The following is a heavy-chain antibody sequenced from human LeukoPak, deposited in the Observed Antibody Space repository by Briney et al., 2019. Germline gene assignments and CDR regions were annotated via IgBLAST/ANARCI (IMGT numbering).Heavy chain of an antibody. Sequence: PGGSLRLSCAASGFTFSSYGMHWVRQAPGKGLEWVAVISYDGSNKYYADSVKGRFTISRDNSKNTLYLQMNSLRAEDTAVYYCAKDNMGTAMVTLYYYYGMDVWGQGTTVTVSS. CDR2: ISYDGSNK. CDR1: GFTFSSYG. J-gene: IGHJ6*02. V-gene: IGHV3-30*18. CDR3: AKDNMGTAMVTLYYYYGMDV. D-gene: IGHD5-18*01.